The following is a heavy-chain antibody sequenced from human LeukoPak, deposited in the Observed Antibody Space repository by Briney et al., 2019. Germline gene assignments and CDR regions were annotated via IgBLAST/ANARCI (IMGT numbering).Heavy chain of an antibody. CDR1: GINFSNYW. Sequence: PSGGSLRLSCTASGINFSNYWMSWVRQAPGKGLEWVANIKLDGTTKDYVDSVKGRFTIFRDNAKNSLYLQMNNLRGDDTAVYYCATVAGDCSGGRCYLLRFDYWGQGTLVTVSS. V-gene: IGHV3-7*01. D-gene: IGHD2-15*01. J-gene: IGHJ4*02. CDR3: ATVAGDCSGGRCYLLRFDY. CDR2: IKLDGTTK.